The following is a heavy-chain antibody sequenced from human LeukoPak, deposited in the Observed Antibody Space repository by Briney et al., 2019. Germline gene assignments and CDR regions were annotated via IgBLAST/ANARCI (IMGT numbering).Heavy chain of an antibody. CDR1: GYAFPHYG. Sequence: AASVKVSCKASGYAFPHYGVQWVRQAPGQTLEWMGRMNPNSGNTGYAQKFQGRLTLTRNTSISTAYMELSSLTSEDTAVYYCARDGGLRFLEPYMDVWGKGTTVTVSS. CDR3: ARDGGLRFLEPYMDV. D-gene: IGHD3-3*01. J-gene: IGHJ6*03. V-gene: IGHV1-8*03. CDR2: MNPNSGNT.